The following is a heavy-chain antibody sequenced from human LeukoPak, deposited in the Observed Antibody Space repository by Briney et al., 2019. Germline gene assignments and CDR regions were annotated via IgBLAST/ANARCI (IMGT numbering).Heavy chain of an antibody. V-gene: IGHV4-4*07. CDR2: IYTGGST. CDR1: GGSISGYY. J-gene: IGHJ6*03. Sequence: PSETLSLTCTVSGGSISGYYWTWIRQPAGKGLEWIGRIYTGGSTSYNPSLKSRLDMSLDTSKNQISLKLNSVTAADTAVYYCARQGVSPHSFCYYIDVWGKGTTVTVSS. CDR3: ARQGVSPHSFCYYIDV. D-gene: IGHD3-10*01.